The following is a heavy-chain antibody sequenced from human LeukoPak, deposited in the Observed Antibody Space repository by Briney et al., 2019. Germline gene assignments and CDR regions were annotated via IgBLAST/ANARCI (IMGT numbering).Heavy chain of an antibody. V-gene: IGHV1-46*01. CDR3: ARSNITMIVVVINPAYDY. D-gene: IGHD3-22*01. Sequence: ASVKVSCKASVYTFTSYYMHWVRQAPGQGLEWMGIINPSGGSTSYAQKFQGRVTMTRDTSTSTVYMELSSLRSEDTAVYYCARSNITMIVVVINPAYDYWGQGTLVTVSS. CDR2: INPSGGST. CDR1: VYTFTSYY. J-gene: IGHJ4*02.